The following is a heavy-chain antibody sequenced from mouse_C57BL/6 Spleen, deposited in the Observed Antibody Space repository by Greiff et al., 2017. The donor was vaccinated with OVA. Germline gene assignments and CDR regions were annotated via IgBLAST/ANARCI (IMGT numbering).Heavy chain of an antibody. Sequence: QVQLKQPGAELVKPGASVKLSCKASGYSFTSYWMHWVKQRPGQGLEWIGMIHPNSGSTNYNEKFKSKATLTVDKSSSTAYMQLSSLTSEDSAVYYCAVWLRYAMDYWGQGTSVTVSS. D-gene: IGHD2-2*01. CDR2: IHPNSGST. V-gene: IGHV1-64*01. CDR1: GYSFTSYW. J-gene: IGHJ4*01. CDR3: AVWLRYAMDY.